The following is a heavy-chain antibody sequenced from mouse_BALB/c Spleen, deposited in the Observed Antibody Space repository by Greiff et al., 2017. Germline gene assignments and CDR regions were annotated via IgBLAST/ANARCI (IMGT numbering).Heavy chain of an antibody. V-gene: IGHV3-2*02. CDR1: GYSITSDYA. D-gene: IGHD1-1*01. Sequence: EVKLVESGPGLVKPSQSLSLTCTVTGYSITSDYAWNWIRQFPGNKLEWMGYISYSGSTSYNPSLKSRISITRDTSKNQFFLQLNSVTTEDTATYYCARDGITTVVAPYYAMDYWGQGTSVTVSS. CDR3: ARDGITTVVAPYYAMDY. CDR2: ISYSGST. J-gene: IGHJ4*01.